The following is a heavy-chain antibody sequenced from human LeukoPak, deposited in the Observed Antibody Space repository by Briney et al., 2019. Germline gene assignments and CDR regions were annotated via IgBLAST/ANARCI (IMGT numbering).Heavy chain of an antibody. D-gene: IGHD3-22*01. V-gene: IGHV4-4*07. CDR2: IYTSGST. CDR3: ARYDSSGYYSHKEIIDAFDI. Sequence: PSETLSLTCTVSGGSVSSYYWSWIRQPAGKGLEWIGRIYTSGSTNYNPSLKSRVTMSVDTSKNQFSLKLSSVTAADTAVYYCARYDSSGYYSHKEIIDAFDIWGQGTMVTVSS. CDR1: GGSVSSYY. J-gene: IGHJ3*02.